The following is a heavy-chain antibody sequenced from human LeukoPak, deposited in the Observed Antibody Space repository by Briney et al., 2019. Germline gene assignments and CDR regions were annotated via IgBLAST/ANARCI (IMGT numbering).Heavy chain of an antibody. CDR2: INPSGGST. CDR3: ARGVNVLMVYAIQSAYFDY. Sequence: ASVKVSCKASGYTFTSYYMHWVRQAPGQGLEWMGIINPSGGSTSYAQKFQGRVAMTRDTSTSTVYMELSSLRSEDTAVYYCARGVNVLMVYAIQSAYFDYWGQGTLVTVSS. CDR1: GYTFTSYY. J-gene: IGHJ4*02. V-gene: IGHV1-46*01. D-gene: IGHD2-8*01.